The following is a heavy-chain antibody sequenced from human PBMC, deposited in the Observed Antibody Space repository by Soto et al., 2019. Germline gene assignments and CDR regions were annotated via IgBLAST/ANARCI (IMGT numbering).Heavy chain of an antibody. V-gene: IGHV2-5*02. CDR1: GLSLSTRGVG. CDR3: AHSREVLMVYASHHWFDP. J-gene: IGHJ5*02. D-gene: IGHD2-8*01. CDR2: IYWDDDK. Sequence: SGPTLVNPTQTLTLTCTFSGLSLSTRGVGVGWIRQPPGKALEWLALIYWDDDKRYSASLKSRLTISKDTSKNQVVLTMTNMDPVDTATYYCAHSREVLMVYASHHWFDPWGQGTLVTVPS.